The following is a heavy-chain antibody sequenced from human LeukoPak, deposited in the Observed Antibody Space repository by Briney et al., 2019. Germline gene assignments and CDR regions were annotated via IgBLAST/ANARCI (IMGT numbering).Heavy chain of an antibody. V-gene: IGHV6-1*01. J-gene: IGHJ5*02. CDR3: ARHRVGYCSSTSCSPKFNWFDP. D-gene: IGHD2-2*01. CDR1: GDSVSSNSAA. CDR2: TYYRSKWYN. Sequence: SQTLSLTCAISGDSVSSNSAAWNWIRQSPSRGLEWLGRTYYRSKWYNDYAVSVKSRITINPDTSKNQFSLQLNSVTPEDTAVYYCARHRVGYCSSTSCSPKFNWFDPWGQGTLVTVSS.